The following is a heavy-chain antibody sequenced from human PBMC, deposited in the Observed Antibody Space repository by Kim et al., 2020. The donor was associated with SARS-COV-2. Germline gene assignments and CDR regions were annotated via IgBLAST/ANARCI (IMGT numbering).Heavy chain of an antibody. D-gene: IGHD3-10*01. CDR3: ATSSGSYYKGSFDN. Sequence: IPSRKSRVTISVDTTKNQFSLKLSSVTAADTAVYYCATSSGSYYKGSFDNWGQGTLVTVSS. V-gene: IGHV4-31*02. J-gene: IGHJ4*02.